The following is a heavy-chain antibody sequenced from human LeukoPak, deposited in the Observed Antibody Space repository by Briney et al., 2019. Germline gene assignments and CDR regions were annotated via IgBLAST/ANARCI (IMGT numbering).Heavy chain of an antibody. Sequence: GGSLRLSCVASGFIVSSNEMSWVRQAPGKGLEWVSGINWNGGSTGYADSVKGRLTISRDKAKNSLCLQRNCVLAEDTALYYCARGAYGSRILEKLDYWGQGTLVNVSS. D-gene: IGHD3-10*01. CDR1: GFIVSSNE. J-gene: IGHJ4*02. V-gene: IGHV3-20*04. CDR2: INWNGGST. CDR3: ARGAYGSRILEKLDY.